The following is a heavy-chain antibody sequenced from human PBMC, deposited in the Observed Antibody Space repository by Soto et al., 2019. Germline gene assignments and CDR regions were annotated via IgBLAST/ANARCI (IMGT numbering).Heavy chain of an antibody. V-gene: IGHV1-18*01. Sequence: ASAKVSCKASGYTFTGYGISWVRQAPGQGLEWMGWISAYNGNTNYAQKLQGRVTMTTDTSTSTAYMELRSLRSDDTAVYYCAGGSGYYYDSSGSFAFDIWGQGTMVTVSS. J-gene: IGHJ3*02. CDR1: GYTFTGYG. D-gene: IGHD3-22*01. CDR2: ISAYNGNT. CDR3: AGGSGYYYDSSGSFAFDI.